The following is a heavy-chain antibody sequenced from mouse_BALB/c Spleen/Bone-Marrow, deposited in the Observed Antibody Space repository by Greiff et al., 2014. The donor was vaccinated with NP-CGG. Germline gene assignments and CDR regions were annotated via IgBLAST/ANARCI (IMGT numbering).Heavy chain of an antibody. V-gene: IGHV14-3*02. D-gene: IGHD2-14*01. CDR2: VDPANGNT. Sequence: VQLKQSGAELVKPGASVKLSCTASGFNIKDTYMHWVKQRPEQGVEWIGRVDPANGNTKYDPKFQGKATITADTSSNTAYLQLSSLTSEDTAVYYCARYRLGTYFDYWGQGTTLTVSS. CDR1: GFNIKDTY. CDR3: ARYRLGTYFDY. J-gene: IGHJ2*01.